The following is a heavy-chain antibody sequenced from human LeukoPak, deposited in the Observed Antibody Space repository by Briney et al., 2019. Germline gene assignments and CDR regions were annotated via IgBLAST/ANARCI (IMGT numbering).Heavy chain of an antibody. D-gene: IGHD3-22*01. J-gene: IGHJ4*02. CDR1: GFTFSSYW. Sequence: PGGSLRLSCAASGFTFSSYWMHWVRQAPGKGLVWVSRINSDGSSTSYAGSVKGRFTISRGNAKNTLYLQMNSLRAEDTAVYYCARAYYDSSGYCDYWGQGTLVTVSS. CDR3: ARAYYDSSGYCDY. CDR2: INSDGSST. V-gene: IGHV3-74*01.